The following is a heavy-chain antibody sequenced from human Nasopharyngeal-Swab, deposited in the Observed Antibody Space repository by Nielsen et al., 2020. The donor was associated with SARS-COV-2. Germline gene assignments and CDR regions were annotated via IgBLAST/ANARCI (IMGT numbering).Heavy chain of an antibody. V-gene: IGHV3-23*01. J-gene: IGHJ6*03. CDR3: AKNDYSSSWHRSEYYYYYMDV. Sequence: VRQAPGKGGEWGSAISGSGGSTYYADSVKGRFTISRDNSKNTLYLQMNSLRAEDTAVYYCAKNDYSSSWHRSEYYYYYMDVWGKGTTVTVSS. CDR2: ISGSGGST. D-gene: IGHD6-13*01.